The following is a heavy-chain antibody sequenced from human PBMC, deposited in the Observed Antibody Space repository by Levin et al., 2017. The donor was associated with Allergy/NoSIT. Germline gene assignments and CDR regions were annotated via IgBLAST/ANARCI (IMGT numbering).Heavy chain of an antibody. J-gene: IGHJ4*02. CDR2: LYSSGSA. D-gene: IGHD1-14*01. CDR3: ARAEVGSEH. Sequence: SETLSLTCKVSGGSISSGSYYWSWIRQPAATGLEWIGRLYSSGSANYNPSLNSRVTISVDTSKNQFSLKLSSVTAADTAVYYCARAEVGSEHWGQGTLVTVSS. V-gene: IGHV4-61*02. CDR1: GGSISSGSYY.